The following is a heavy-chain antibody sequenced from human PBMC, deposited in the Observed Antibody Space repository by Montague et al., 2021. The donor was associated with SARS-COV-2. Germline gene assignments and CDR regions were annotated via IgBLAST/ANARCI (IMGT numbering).Heavy chain of an antibody. J-gene: IGHJ4*02. CDR2: IYYSGST. D-gene: IGHD3-10*01. Sequence: SETLSLTCTVSGGSISSYYWSWIRQPPGKGLEWIGYIYYSGSTNFNPSLKSRVTISVDTSKNQFSLKLSPVSAADTAAYYCAATDYFASGKYDFWGQGTWVTVSS. CDR1: GGSISSYY. V-gene: IGHV4-59*08. CDR3: AATDYFASGKYDF.